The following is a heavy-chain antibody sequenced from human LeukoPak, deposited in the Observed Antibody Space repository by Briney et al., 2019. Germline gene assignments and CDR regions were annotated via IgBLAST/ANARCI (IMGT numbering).Heavy chain of an antibody. J-gene: IGHJ4*02. V-gene: IGHV3-23*01. D-gene: IGHD6-25*01. CDR1: GFTFSSYA. CDR2: ISGSGGST. Sequence: PGGSLRLSCTASGFTFSSYAMSWVRQAPGKGLEWVSAISGSGGSTYYADSVKGRFTISRDNSKNTLYLQMNSLRAEDTAVYYCANSRDYDVYFDYWGQGTLVTVSS. CDR3: ANSRDYDVYFDY.